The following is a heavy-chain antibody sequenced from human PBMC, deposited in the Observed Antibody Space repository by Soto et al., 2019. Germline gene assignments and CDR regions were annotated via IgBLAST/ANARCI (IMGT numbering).Heavy chain of an antibody. V-gene: IGHV3-53*01. Sequence: PGGSLRLSCAASGFTVSSNYMSWVRQAPGKGLEWVSVIYSGGSTYYADSVKGRFTISRDNSKNTLYLQMNSLRAEDTAVYYCARASVFWSGQKYFDYWGQGTLVTVSS. CDR3: ARASVFWSGQKYFDY. CDR1: GFTVSSNY. D-gene: IGHD3-3*01. CDR2: IYSGGST. J-gene: IGHJ4*02.